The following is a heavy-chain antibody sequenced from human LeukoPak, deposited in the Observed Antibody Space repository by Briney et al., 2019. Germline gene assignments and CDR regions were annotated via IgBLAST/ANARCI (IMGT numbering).Heavy chain of an antibody. Sequence: GGSLRLSCAGSGFIFNNYAMHWVRQPPGKGLEWVSGISWNSGTIDYADSVRGRFTISRDNAKNSLYLQINSLRAEDTAVYYCARSSYSSSSSVWGQGTMVTVSS. CDR2: ISWNSGTI. CDR1: GFIFNNYA. CDR3: ARSSYSSSSSV. J-gene: IGHJ3*01. D-gene: IGHD6-6*01. V-gene: IGHV3-9*01.